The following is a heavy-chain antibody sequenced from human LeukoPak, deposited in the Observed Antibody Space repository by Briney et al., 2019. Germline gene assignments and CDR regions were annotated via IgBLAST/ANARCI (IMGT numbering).Heavy chain of an antibody. CDR2: IYYSGST. V-gene: IGHV4-61*08. CDR3: ARAYGDYAPDYFDY. D-gene: IGHD4-17*01. J-gene: IGHJ4*02. Sequence: SETLSLTCTVSGGSISSGGYYWSWIRQPPGKGLEWIGYIYYSGSTNYNPSLKSRVTISVDTSKNQFSLKLSSVTAADTAVYYCARAYGDYAPDYFDYWGQGTLVTVSS. CDR1: GGSISSGGYY.